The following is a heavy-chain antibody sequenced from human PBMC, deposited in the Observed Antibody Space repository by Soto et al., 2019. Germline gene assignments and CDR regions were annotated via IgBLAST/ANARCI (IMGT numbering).Heavy chain of an antibody. V-gene: IGHV3-53*01. J-gene: IGHJ4*02. CDR2: IFGGGST. D-gene: IGHD3-10*01. Sequence: EVQLVASGGGLIQPGGSLRLSCAASGFAVNSDYMSWVRQAPGKGLEWVSVIFGGGSTHYSDSVKGRFTISRDNSKNTLYLQMNSLRAEDTAVYYCAKDGSSLLWFGESTYYFDYWGQGTLVTVSS. CDR1: GFAVNSDY. CDR3: AKDGSSLLWFGESTYYFDY.